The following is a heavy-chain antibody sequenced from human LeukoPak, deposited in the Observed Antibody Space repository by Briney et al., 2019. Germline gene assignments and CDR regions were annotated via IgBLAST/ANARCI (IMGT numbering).Heavy chain of an antibody. V-gene: IGHV3-23*01. CDR1: GFTFSNYA. Sequence: GGSLRLSCAASGFTFSNYAMSWVRQAPGKGLEWVSCISHIGNTTYYADSVKGRFTISRDNSKNTLPLQMNSLRVEGTAVFHCARERSRFNMLSSVSGRYNWFDSWGQGALVTVSS. J-gene: IGHJ5*01. D-gene: IGHD2-8*01. CDR3: ARERSRFNMLSSVSGRYNWFDS. CDR2: ISHIGNTT.